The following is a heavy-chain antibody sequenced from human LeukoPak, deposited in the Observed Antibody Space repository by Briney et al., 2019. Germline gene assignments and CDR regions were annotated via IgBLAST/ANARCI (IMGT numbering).Heavy chain of an antibody. CDR2: IYYSGST. V-gene: IGHV4-59*01. J-gene: IGHJ5*02. Sequence: SETLSLTCTVSGGSISSYYWSWIRQPPGKGLEWIGYIYYSGSTNCNPSLKSRVTISVDTSKNQFSLKLSSVTAADTAVYYCARVGEPYNWFDPWGQGTLVTVSS. CDR3: ARVGEPYNWFDP. CDR1: GGSISSYY. D-gene: IGHD4-17*01.